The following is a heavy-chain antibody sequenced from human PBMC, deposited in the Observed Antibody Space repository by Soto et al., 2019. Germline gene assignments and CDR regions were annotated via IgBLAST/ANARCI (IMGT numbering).Heavy chain of an antibody. CDR3: ANHAVVPAAIGWFDP. D-gene: IGHD2-2*01. Sequence: YAISWVRQAPGQGLEWMGGIIPIFGTANYAQKFQGRVTITADKSTSTAYMELSSLRSEDTAVYYCANHAVVPAAIGWFDPWGQGTLVTVSS. CDR2: IIPIFGTA. J-gene: IGHJ5*02. V-gene: IGHV1-69*06. CDR1: YA.